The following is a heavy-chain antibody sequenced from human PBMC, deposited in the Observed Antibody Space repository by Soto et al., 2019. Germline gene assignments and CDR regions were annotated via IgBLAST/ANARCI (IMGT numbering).Heavy chain of an antibody. Sequence: GGSLRLSCAASGFTFSSYGMHWVRQAPGKGLEWVAVISYDGSNKYYADSVKGRFTISRDNSKNTLYLQMNSLRAEDTAVYYCARHPPNYYYYYMDVWGKGTTVTVSS. CDR2: ISYDGSNK. CDR3: ARHPPNYYYYYMDV. V-gene: IGHV3-30*03. J-gene: IGHJ6*03. CDR1: GFTFSSYG.